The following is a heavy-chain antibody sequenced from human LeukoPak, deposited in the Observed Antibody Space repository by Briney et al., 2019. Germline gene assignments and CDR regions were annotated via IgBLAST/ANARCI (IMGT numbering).Heavy chain of an antibody. V-gene: IGHV1-2*02. D-gene: IGHD3/OR15-3a*01. Sequence: ASVKVSCKASGYTFTAYYIHWVRQAPGQGLEWMGWIDPNSGGTNYAQRFQGRVTMTRDTSISTAYMELRRLRSDDTAVYYCARGGSMIFGVLNDWGQGARVTVSS. CDR2: IDPNSGGT. CDR3: ARGGSMIFGVLND. J-gene: IGHJ4*02. CDR1: GYTFTAYY.